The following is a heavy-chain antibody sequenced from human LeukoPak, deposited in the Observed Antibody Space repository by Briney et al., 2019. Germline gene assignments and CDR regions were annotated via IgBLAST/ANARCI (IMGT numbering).Heavy chain of an antibody. CDR3: ARRIQGMAPYYFDY. Sequence: GGSLRLPCTASGFTFSSYWMHWVRHAPGKGLVWVSRINSDGGSTSYADSVKARLTISRDNAKNTLYLQMNSLRAEDTAVYYCARRIQGMAPYYFDYWGQGTLVTVSS. CDR2: INSDGGST. CDR1: GFTFSSYW. J-gene: IGHJ4*02. V-gene: IGHV3-74*01. D-gene: IGHD5-24*01.